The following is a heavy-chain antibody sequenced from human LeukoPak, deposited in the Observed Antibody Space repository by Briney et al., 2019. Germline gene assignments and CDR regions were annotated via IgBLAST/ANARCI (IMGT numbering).Heavy chain of an antibody. J-gene: IGHJ4*02. CDR1: GGSISSYY. CDR3: ARRSYYYDSSYYFDY. V-gene: IGHV4-4*08. Sequence: SETLSLTCTVSGGSISSYYWSWNRQPPGKGLEWIGYIYTSGSTNYNPSLKSRVTISVDTYKNQFSLKLRSVTAADTAVYYCARRSYYYDSSYYFDYWDRGTLVTVSS. CDR2: IYTSGST. D-gene: IGHD3-22*01.